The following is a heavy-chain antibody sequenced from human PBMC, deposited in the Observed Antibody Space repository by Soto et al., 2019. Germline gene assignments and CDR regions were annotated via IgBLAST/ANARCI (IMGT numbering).Heavy chain of an antibody. CDR3: ARGPTDYYDNSANYLLDY. J-gene: IGHJ4*02. CDR1: GYTFIIYG. Sequence: QVQLVQSGAEVKKPGASVKVSSKASGYTFIIYGVSWVRQAPGQGLDWLGWISTYNGNTRYAERLQGRVTMTTDTTSNTVYMDLRNLRSDDTAVYYCARGPTDYYDNSANYLLDYWGQGTLVTVSS. D-gene: IGHD3-22*01. V-gene: IGHV1-18*01. CDR2: ISTYNGNT.